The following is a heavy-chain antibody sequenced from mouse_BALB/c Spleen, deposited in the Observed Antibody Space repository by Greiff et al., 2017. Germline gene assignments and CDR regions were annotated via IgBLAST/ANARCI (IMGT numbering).Heavy chain of an antibody. CDR1: GYTFTSYW. CDR2: INPSTGYT. V-gene: IGHV1-7*01. Sequence: VKLQESGAELAKPGASVKMSCKASGYTFTSYWMHWVKQRPGQGLEWIGYINPSTGYTEYNQKFKDKATLTADKSSSTAYMQLSSLTSEDSAVYYCASYGNQYYYAMDYWGQGTSVTVSS. J-gene: IGHJ4*01. CDR3: ASYGNQYYYAMDY. D-gene: IGHD2-1*01.